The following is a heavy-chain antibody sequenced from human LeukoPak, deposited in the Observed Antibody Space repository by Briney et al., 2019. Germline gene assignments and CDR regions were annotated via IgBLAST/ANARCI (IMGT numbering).Heavy chain of an antibody. CDR1: GYTFTSYG. D-gene: IGHD3-10*01. J-gene: IGHJ6*01. CDR3: ARADYYGSGSYYNYYYYYYGMDV. V-gene: IGHV1-18*01. Sequence: PWASVKVSCKASGYTFTSYGISWVRQAPGQGLEWMGWISAYNGNTNYAQKLQGRVTMTTDTSTSTAYMELRSLRSDDTAVYYCARADYYGSGSYYNYYYYYYGMDVWGQGTTVTVSS. CDR2: ISAYNGNT.